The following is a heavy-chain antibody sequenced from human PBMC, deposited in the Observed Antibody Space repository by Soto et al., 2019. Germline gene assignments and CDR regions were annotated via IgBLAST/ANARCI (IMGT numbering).Heavy chain of an antibody. D-gene: IGHD3-16*01. V-gene: IGHV5-10-1*01. CDR1: GYSFTSYW. CDR2: IDPSDSYT. J-gene: IGHJ6*02. Sequence: GESLKISCKGSGYSFTSYWISWVRQMPGKGLEWMGRIDPSDSYTNYSPSFQGHVTISADKSISTAYLQWSSLKASDTAMYYCASPRGEGVRDYYYYYYGMDVWGQGTTVTVSS. CDR3: ASPRGEGVRDYYYYYYGMDV.